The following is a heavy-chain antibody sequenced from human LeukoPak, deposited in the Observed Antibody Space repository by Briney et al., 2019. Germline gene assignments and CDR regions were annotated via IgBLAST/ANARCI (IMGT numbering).Heavy chain of an antibody. J-gene: IGHJ4*02. CDR2: ISYGGSNK. CDR1: GFTFSSYA. Sequence: PGGSLRLSCAASGFTFSSYAMHWVRQAPGKGLEWVAVISYGGSNKYYADSVKGRFTISRDNSKNTLYLQMNSLRAEDTAVYYCARGDDYGDYPDYWGQGTLVTVSS. D-gene: IGHD4-17*01. V-gene: IGHV3-30-3*01. CDR3: ARGDDYGDYPDY.